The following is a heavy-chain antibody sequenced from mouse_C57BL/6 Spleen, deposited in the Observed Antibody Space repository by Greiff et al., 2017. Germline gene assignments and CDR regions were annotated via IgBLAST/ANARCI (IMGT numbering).Heavy chain of an antibody. CDR1: GYAFSSYW. CDR3: ASRTAQATPFAY. V-gene: IGHV1-80*01. J-gene: IGHJ3*01. D-gene: IGHD3-2*02. Sequence: QVQLQQSGAELVKPGASVKISCKASGYAFSSYWMNWVKQRPGKGLEWIGQIYPGDGDTNYNGKFKGKATLTADKSSSTAYMQRSSLTSEDSAVYFCASRTAQATPFAYWGQGTLVTVSA. CDR2: IYPGDGDT.